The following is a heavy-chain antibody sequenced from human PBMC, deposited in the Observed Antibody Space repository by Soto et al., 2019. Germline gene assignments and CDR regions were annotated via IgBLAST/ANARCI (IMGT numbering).Heavy chain of an antibody. CDR3: ARDRGLRGNV. CDR1: VGTFSSYA. CDR2: IIPIFGTA. Sequence: SVKVSCKASVGTFSSYAISWVRQAPGQGLEWMGGIIPIFGTANYAQKFQGRVTITADESTSTAYMELSSLRSEYTAVYYCARDRGLRGNVWGQGTTVTVSS. V-gene: IGHV1-69*13. J-gene: IGHJ6*02. D-gene: IGHD3-16*01.